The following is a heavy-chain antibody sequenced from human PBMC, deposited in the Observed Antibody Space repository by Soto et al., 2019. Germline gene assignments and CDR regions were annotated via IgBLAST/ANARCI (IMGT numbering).Heavy chain of an antibody. J-gene: IGHJ4*02. CDR2: ISYDGSNK. CDR1: GFTFSSYA. Sequence: QPGGSLRLSCAASGFTFSSYAMHWVRQAPGKGLEWVAVISYDGSNKYYADSVKGRFTISRDNSKNTLYLQMNSLRAEDTAVYYCASPGNHSNYDYWGQGTLVTVSS. D-gene: IGHD1-1*01. V-gene: IGHV3-30-3*01. CDR3: ASPGNHSNYDY.